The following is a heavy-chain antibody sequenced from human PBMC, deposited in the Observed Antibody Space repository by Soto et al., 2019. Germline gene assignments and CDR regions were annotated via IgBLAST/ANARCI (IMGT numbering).Heavy chain of an antibody. CDR3: AKAVLLYCSSTSCYGLDY. CDR1: GFTFSSYA. Sequence: EVQLLESGGGLVQPGGSLRLSCAASGFTFSSYAMSWVRQAPGKGLEWVSAISGSGGSTYYADSVKGRFTISRDNSKNTLYLQRNSLRAEDTAVYYCAKAVLLYCSSTSCYGLDYWGQGTLVTVSS. D-gene: IGHD2-2*01. CDR2: ISGSGGST. V-gene: IGHV3-23*01. J-gene: IGHJ4*02.